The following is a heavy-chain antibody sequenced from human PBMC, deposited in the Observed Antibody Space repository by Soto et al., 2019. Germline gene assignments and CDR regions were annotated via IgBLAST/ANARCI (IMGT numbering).Heavy chain of an antibody. CDR1: GGSISSSSYY. V-gene: IGHV4-39*01. D-gene: IGHD3-9*01. Sequence: QLQLQESGPGLVKPSETLSLTCTVSGGSISSSSYYWGWIRQPPGKGLEWIGSIYYSGSTYYNPSLKSRVTISVDTSKNQFSLKLSSVTAADTAVYYCARFERRTDWFDPCGQGTLVTVSS. J-gene: IGHJ5*02. CDR3: ARFERRTDWFDP. CDR2: IYYSGST.